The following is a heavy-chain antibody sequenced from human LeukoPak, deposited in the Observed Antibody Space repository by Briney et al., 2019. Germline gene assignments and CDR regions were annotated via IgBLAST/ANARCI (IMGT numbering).Heavy chain of an antibody. Sequence: ASVKVSCKASGYTFISYYMHWVRQAPGQGLEWMGWINPNSGGTNYAQKFQGRVTMTRDTSISTAYMELSRLRSDDTAVYYCARDAGDIVVVTGAFDIWGQGTMVTVSS. J-gene: IGHJ3*02. D-gene: IGHD2-21*02. V-gene: IGHV1-2*02. CDR3: ARDAGDIVVVTGAFDI. CDR1: GYTFISYY. CDR2: INPNSGGT.